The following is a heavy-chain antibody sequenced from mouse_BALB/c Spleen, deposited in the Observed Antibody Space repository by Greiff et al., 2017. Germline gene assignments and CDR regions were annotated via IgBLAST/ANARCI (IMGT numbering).Heavy chain of an antibody. CDR3: ARNGGSSYHYYAMDY. CDR1: GFTFSSYA. J-gene: IGHJ4*01. Sequence: DVMLVESGGGLVKPGGSLKLSCAASGFTFSSYAMSWVRQSPEKRLEWVAEISSGGSYTYYPDTVTGRFTISRDNAKNTLYLEMSSLRSEDTAMYYCARNGGSSYHYYAMDYWGQGTSVTVSS. CDR2: ISSGGSYT. V-gene: IGHV5-9-4*01. D-gene: IGHD1-1*01.